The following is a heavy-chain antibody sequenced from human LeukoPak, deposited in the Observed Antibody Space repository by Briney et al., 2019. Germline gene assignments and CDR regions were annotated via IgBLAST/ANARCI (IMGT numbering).Heavy chain of an antibody. D-gene: IGHD3-9*01. Sequence: ASVKVSCKASGYTFTGYYMHWVRQAPGQGLEWMGWINPNSGGTNYAQKFQGRVTMTRDTSISTAYMELSRLRSDDTAVYYCARSPHILTGENFDYWGQGTLLTVSS. CDR2: INPNSGGT. CDR1: GYTFTGYY. J-gene: IGHJ4*02. CDR3: ARSPHILTGENFDY. V-gene: IGHV1-2*02.